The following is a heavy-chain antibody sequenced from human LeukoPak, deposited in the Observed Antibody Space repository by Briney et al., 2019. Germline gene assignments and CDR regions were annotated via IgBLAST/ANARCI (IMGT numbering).Heavy chain of an antibody. CDR3: ARDRAVGYYDSGGHVIFDY. D-gene: IGHD3-16*01. J-gene: IGHJ4*02. CDR2: ISGTDDST. Sequence: GGSLRLSCVASGFGFSYYDMNWVRQTPGKGLEWVATISGTDDSTYYADSVKGRFTISRDNSKNTLYLQMDSLRAEDTAVYHCARDRAVGYYDSGGHVIFDYWGQGTLVTVSS. CDR1: GFGFSYYD. V-gene: IGHV3-23*01.